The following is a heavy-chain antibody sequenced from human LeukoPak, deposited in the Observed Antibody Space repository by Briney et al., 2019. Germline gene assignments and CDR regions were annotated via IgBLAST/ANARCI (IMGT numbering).Heavy chain of an antibody. J-gene: IGHJ4*02. Sequence: KVGESLKISCKGSGYIFNNYWIGWVRQMPGEGLEWMGLIYPPDSDTKYSPSFQGQVTISADKSINTAYLQWSSLKASDTAMYYCASLSYYNSWSGFDYWGQGTQVTVSS. D-gene: IGHD3-3*01. CDR3: ASLSYYNSWSGFDY. CDR2: IYPPDSDT. V-gene: IGHV5-51*01. CDR1: GYIFNNYW.